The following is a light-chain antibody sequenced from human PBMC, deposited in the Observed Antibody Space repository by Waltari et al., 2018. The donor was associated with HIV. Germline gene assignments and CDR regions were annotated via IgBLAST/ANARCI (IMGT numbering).Light chain of an antibody. CDR3: ATWDDSLNGLNWV. CDR2: TDN. Sequence: QSVLTQPPSASGTPGQRVTIPCSGSSSNPGSNIVNWYQQLPGRAPKLLIYTDNQRASGVPDRFSGSKSGTSASLAISGLQSEDEADYYCATWDDSLNGLNWVFGGGTKLTVL. V-gene: IGLV1-44*01. CDR1: SSNPGSNI. J-gene: IGLJ3*02.